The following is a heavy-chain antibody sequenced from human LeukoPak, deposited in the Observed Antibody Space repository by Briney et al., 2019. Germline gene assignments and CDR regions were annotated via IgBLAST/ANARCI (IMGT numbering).Heavy chain of an antibody. CDR1: GGFFSGYY. CDR3: ARGRVAAAGNYYYYMDV. V-gene: IGHV4-34*01. D-gene: IGHD6-13*01. Sequence: PSETLSLTCAVYGGFFSGYYWSWIRQPPGKGLEWIGEINHSGSTNYNPSLKSRVTISVDTSKNQFSLKLSSVTAADTAVYYCARGRVAAAGNYYYYMDVWGKGTTVTVSS. J-gene: IGHJ6*03. CDR2: INHSGST.